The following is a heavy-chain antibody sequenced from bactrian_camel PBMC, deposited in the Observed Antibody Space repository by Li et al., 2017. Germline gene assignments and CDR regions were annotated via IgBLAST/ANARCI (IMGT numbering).Heavy chain of an antibody. Sequence: HVQLVESGGDLTHPGGFLRLSCVIHGDTSRTYLMGWFRERPGQEREGLAAMDPEGNMRYANSVKGRFTISRDGAKNTLFLQMNELVPEDTSIYYCAARFPSPGPLLAALSPHLYNTWGPGTQVTV. CDR2: MDPEGNMR. CDR3: AARFPSPGPLLAALSPHLYNT. J-gene: IGHJ4*01. CDR1: GDTSRTYL. D-gene: IGHD6*01. V-gene: IGHV3S1*01.